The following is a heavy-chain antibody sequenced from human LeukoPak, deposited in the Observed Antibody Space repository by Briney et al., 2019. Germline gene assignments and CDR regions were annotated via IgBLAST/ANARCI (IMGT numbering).Heavy chain of an antibody. CDR3: VATLAGQWLVPFFDY. D-gene: IGHD6-19*01. Sequence: ASVKVSCKVSAYTLTEISVHWVRRAPGKGLEWMGGSDPEDGEIAYAQKFQGRVTMTEDTSTDTAYMELSGLRSEDTAVFYCVATLAGQWLVPFFDYWGQGTLVTVSS. CDR2: SDPEDGEI. CDR1: AYTLTEIS. V-gene: IGHV1-24*01. J-gene: IGHJ4*02.